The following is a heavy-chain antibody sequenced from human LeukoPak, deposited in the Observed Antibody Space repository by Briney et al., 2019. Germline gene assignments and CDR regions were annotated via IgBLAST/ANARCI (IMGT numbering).Heavy chain of an antibody. D-gene: IGHD2-21*01. CDR2: ITASDGA. CDR3: AKDLGACGRYCISY. J-gene: IGHJ4*02. V-gene: IGHV3-23*01. Sequence: GGSLRLSCAASGFTSSNAHMSWVRQAPGKGLECVSSITASDGAYYADPVKGRFTISRDSARNTQYLQMNSLRADDTAIYYCAKDLGACGRYCISYWDQGTLVTVSS. CDR1: GFTSSNAH.